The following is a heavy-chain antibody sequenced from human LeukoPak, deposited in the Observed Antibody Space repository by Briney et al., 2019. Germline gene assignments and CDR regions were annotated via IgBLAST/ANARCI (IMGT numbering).Heavy chain of an antibody. J-gene: IGHJ4*02. D-gene: IGHD2-15*01. Sequence: ASVKVSCKASGYTFTGYYMHLVRQAPGQGLEWMGWINPNSGGTKYAQKFQGRVTMTSDASISTAYMELSSLRSDDTAVYYCASRPDQHLLYYFDYWGQGALVTVSS. V-gene: IGHV1-2*02. CDR3: ASRPDQHLLYYFDY. CDR1: GYTFTGYY. CDR2: INPNSGGT.